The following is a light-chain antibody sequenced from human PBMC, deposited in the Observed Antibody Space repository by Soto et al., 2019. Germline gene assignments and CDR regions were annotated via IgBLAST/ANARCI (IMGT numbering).Light chain of an antibody. J-gene: IGKJ2*01. CDR3: QQYGRSPRT. CDR1: ESVSSSY. Sequence: ETVMTQSPGTLSLSPGERATLSCRASESVSSSYLAWYQQKPGQAPRLLIYGASSRATGIPDRFSGSGSGTDFTLTISRLEPEDFAVYYCQQYGRSPRTFGQGTKLEIK. CDR2: GAS. V-gene: IGKV3-20*01.